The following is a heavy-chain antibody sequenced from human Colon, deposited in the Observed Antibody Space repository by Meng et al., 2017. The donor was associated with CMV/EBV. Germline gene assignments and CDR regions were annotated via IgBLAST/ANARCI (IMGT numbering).Heavy chain of an antibody. CDR1: GYTFTSYG. Sequence: ASVKVSCKASGYTFTSYGISWVRQAPGQGLEWMGGVNPKSGDTHYAQKFQGRITMTRDTSLNTTYMELSSLRSDDTAIYFCARRPYCTNGVCYSSNDYWGQGTLLPFSS. D-gene: IGHD2-8*01. J-gene: IGHJ4*02. CDR2: VNPKSGDT. V-gene: IGHV1-2*02. CDR3: ARRPYCTNGVCYSSNDY.